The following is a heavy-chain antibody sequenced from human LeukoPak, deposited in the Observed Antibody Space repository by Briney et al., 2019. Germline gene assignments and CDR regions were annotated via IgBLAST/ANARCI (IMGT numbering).Heavy chain of an antibody. Sequence: GGSLRLSCAASGFTFDDYGMSWVRQAPGKGLEWVSGIDWNGGSTGYADSVKGRFTISRDNAKNSLYLQMNSLRADDTAIYYCARAGQLRYMDVWGKGTAVTVSS. J-gene: IGHJ6*03. CDR3: ARAGQLRYMDV. CDR2: IDWNGGST. V-gene: IGHV3-20*04. CDR1: GFTFDDYG.